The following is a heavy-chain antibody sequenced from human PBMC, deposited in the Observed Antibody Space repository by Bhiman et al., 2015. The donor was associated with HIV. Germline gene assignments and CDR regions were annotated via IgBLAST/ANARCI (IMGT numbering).Heavy chain of an antibody. Sequence: EVQLEESGGGLVKPGGSLRLSCAASGFTFSSYIMNWVRQAPGKGLEWVSSISTSTSYIYYADSVKGRFTISRENAKNSLYLQMHSLRAEDTAVYYCAREPLRSGWYSPTFGHYYYYMDVWGKGTTVTVS. CDR1: GFTFSSYI. CDR2: ISTSTSYI. D-gene: IGHD6-13*01. J-gene: IGHJ6*03. V-gene: IGHV3-21*01. CDR3: AREPLRSGWYSPTFGHYYYYMDV.